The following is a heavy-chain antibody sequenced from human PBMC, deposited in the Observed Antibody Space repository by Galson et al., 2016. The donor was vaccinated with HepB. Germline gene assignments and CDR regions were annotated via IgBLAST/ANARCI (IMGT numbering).Heavy chain of an antibody. CDR3: TTDFSGYNNYYYYGMDV. V-gene: IGHV3-15*01. CDR1: EFSFTKAW. CDR2: IKSETEGGTT. Sequence: SLRLSCAASEFSFTKAWMSWVRQAPGKGLEWVGRIKSETEGGTTDYAAPVKGRFTISRADSENMVYLQMNGLKTEDTAVYYCTTDFSGYNNYYYYGMDVWGQGTTVIVSS. D-gene: IGHD5-24*01. J-gene: IGHJ6*02.